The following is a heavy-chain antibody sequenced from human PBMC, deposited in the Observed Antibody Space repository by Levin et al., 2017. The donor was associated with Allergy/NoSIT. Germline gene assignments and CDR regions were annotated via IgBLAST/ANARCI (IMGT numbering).Heavy chain of an antibody. CDR3: ARVAGYSYGYYVDY. CDR1: GDSISSGGYS. J-gene: IGHJ4*02. D-gene: IGHD5-18*01. V-gene: IGHV4-30-2*01. CDR2: IYLSGST. Sequence: SETLSLTCAVSGDSISSGGYSWSWIRQPPGKGLEWIGNIYLSGSTYYNPSLTSRVTISVDRSKNPFSLNLSSVTAADTAVYYCARVAGYSYGYYVDYWGQGTLVTVSS.